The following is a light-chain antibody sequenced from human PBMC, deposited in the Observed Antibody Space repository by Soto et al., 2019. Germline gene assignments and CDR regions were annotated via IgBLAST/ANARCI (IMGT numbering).Light chain of an antibody. J-gene: IGKJ2*01. V-gene: IGKV1-8*01. CDR2: AAS. CDR1: QGISSY. CDR3: QQYYSYPPRST. Sequence: AIRMTQSPSSLSASTGDRVTITCRASQGISSYLAWYQQKPGKAPKLLIYAASTLQSGVPSRFSGSGSGTDFTLTISCLQSEDFATYYCQQYYSYPPRSTFGQGTKVDNK.